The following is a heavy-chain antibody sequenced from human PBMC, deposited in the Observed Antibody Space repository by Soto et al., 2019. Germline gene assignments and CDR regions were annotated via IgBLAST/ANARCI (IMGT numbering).Heavy chain of an antibody. CDR1: GYTFTSYV. CDR2: ISAYNGNT. J-gene: IGHJ4*02. CDR3: ARDPPTPDY. Sequence: GASVKASCKASGYTFTSYVLTWVRHAPGQGLEWMGWISAYNGNTNYAQKLQGRVTMTTDTSTSTAYMELRSLRSDDTAVYYCARDPPTPDYWGQGTLVTGSS. V-gene: IGHV1-18*01.